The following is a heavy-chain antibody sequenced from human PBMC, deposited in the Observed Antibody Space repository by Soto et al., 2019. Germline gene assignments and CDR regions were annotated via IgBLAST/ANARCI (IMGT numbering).Heavy chain of an antibody. CDR1: GFTFSSYA. CDR2: ISYDGSNK. Sequence: GGSLRLSCAASGFTFSSYAMHWVRQAPGKGLEWVAVISYDGSNKYYADSVKGRFTISRDNSKNTLYLQMNSLRAEDTAVYYCARASRFDSDFDYWGQGTLVTVSS. J-gene: IGHJ4*02. CDR3: ARASRFDSDFDY. V-gene: IGHV3-30-3*01. D-gene: IGHD3-9*01.